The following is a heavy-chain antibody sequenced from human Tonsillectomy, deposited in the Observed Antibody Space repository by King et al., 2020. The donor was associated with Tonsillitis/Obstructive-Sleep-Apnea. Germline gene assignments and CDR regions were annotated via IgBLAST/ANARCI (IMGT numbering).Heavy chain of an antibody. V-gene: IGHV3-23*04. CDR1: GFTFSNYA. J-gene: IGHJ4*02. CDR2: ISGGADYT. CDR3: AKDLGPRGLIIIGLVDY. D-gene: IGHD3/OR15-3a*01. Sequence: VQLVESGGGLVQPGGSLRLSCAASGFTFSNYAMSWVRQAPGMGLEWVSAISGGADYTYYADSVKGRFTISRDNSKNTLYLQMNSLRAEDTAVYYCAKDLGPRGLIIIGLVDYWGQGTLVTVSS.